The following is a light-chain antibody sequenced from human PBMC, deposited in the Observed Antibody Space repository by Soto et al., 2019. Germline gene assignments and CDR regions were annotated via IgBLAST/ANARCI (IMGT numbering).Light chain of an antibody. CDR2: AAS. V-gene: IGKV1-8*01. J-gene: IGKJ4*01. CDR3: QQYYSYPA. Sequence: TQKTQSPSSLSASVGDRVTIACQASQDIRKYLNWYQQKPGKAPKLLIYAASTLQSGVPSRFSGSGSGTDFTITISCLQSEDFANYYCQQYYSYPAFGGGTKVDIK. CDR1: QDIRKY.